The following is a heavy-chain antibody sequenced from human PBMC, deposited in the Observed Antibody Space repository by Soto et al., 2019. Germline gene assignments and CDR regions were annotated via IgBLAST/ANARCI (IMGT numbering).Heavy chain of an antibody. J-gene: IGHJ5*02. D-gene: IGHD2-15*01. Sequence: GASVKVSCKASGYTFTSYGISWVRQAPGQGLEWMGWISAYNGNTNYAQKLQGRVTMTTDTSTSTAYMELRSLRSDDTAVYYCARGAEDIVVVVAALDPWGQGTLVTVSS. CDR2: ISAYNGNT. V-gene: IGHV1-18*01. CDR1: GYTFTSYG. CDR3: ARGAEDIVVVVAALDP.